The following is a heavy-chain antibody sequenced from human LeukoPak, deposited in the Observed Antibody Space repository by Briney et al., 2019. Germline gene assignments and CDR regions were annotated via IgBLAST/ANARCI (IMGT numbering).Heavy chain of an antibody. CDR2: INPNGGST. J-gene: IGHJ5*02. Sequence: ASVKVSCKASGYTFTSHYIHWLRQAPGQGREWMGIINPNGGSTRYAQNFQGRVAMTRDTSTSTVYMELSSLRSEDTAVYYCARDPWSSGWSRINWFDTWGQGTLVTVSS. D-gene: IGHD6-19*01. CDR1: GYTFTSHY. CDR3: ARDPWSSGWSRINWFDT. V-gene: IGHV1-46*01.